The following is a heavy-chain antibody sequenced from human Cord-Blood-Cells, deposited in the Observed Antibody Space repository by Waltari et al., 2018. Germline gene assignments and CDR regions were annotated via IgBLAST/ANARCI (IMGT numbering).Heavy chain of an antibody. Sequence: QVQLVQSGDEVKKPGSSVKVSCKVSGYTLTELSMHWVRQAPGKWIGWLGGFDPEDGERIYAQTFQGRVTMTEDTSTDTAYMELSSLSSEDTAVYYCATDRYDILTGYQYYFDYWGQGTLVTVSS. D-gene: IGHD3-9*01. J-gene: IGHJ4*02. CDR3: ATDRYDILTGYQYYFDY. CDR1: GYTLTELS. CDR2: FDPEDGER. V-gene: IGHV1-24*01.